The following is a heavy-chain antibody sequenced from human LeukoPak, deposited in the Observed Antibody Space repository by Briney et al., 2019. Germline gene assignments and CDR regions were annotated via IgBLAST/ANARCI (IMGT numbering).Heavy chain of an antibody. CDR2: INHSGST. D-gene: IGHD6-6*01. Sequence: SETLSPPCGFNGGALSGYYWIMIRQTPTQGPKWIWEINHSGSTNYNPSLKSRVTISVDTSKNQFYLSLTSLTAADTAIYYCARRRWSSSSVIGYWGRGTRVTVSP. J-gene: IGHJ4*02. V-gene: IGHV4-34*01. CDR1: GGALSGYY. CDR3: ARRRWSSSSVIGY.